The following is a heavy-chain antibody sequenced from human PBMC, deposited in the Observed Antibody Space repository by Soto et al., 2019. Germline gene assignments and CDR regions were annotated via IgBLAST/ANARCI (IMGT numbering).Heavy chain of an antibody. J-gene: IGHJ6*02. CDR1: GYIFSSYG. CDR2: VSPYNGKT. V-gene: IGHV1-18*04. Sequence: QVQLVQSETEVKQPGASVKVSCKASGYIFSSYGISWLLQAPGQGREWMGWVSPYNGKTHYAQNFKGRVTMTADAATSTASLEVRSLRSDDTAVFYCARADHEVPYEGMDVWGQGTKVTVSS. CDR3: ARADHEVPYEGMDV.